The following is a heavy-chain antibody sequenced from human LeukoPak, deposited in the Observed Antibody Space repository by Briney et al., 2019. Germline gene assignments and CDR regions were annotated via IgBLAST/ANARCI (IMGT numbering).Heavy chain of an antibody. J-gene: IGHJ6*03. D-gene: IGHD1-26*01. CDR2: ISSSSSYI. CDR3: ARDPYSGSYGNYYYYFMDV. Sequence: PGGSLRLSCAASGFTFNTYSMNWVRQAPGKGLEWVSSISSSSSYIYYADSMKGRFTISRDNAKNSLYLQMNSLRAEDTAVYYCARDPYSGSYGNYYYYFMDVWGKGTTVTISS. V-gene: IGHV3-21*01. CDR1: GFTFNTYS.